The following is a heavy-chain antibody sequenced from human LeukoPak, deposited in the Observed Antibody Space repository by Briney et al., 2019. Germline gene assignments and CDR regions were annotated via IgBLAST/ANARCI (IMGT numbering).Heavy chain of an antibody. CDR1: GGSFSGYY. Sequence: PSETLSLTCAVYGGSFSGYYWSWIRQPPGKGLEWIGEINHSGSTNYNPSLKSRVTISVDTSKNQFSLKLSSVTAADTAVYYCARGVGLWSTLGGIDYWGQGTLVTVSS. CDR2: INHSGST. V-gene: IGHV4-34*01. J-gene: IGHJ4*02. D-gene: IGHD3-16*01. CDR3: ARGVGLWSTLGGIDY.